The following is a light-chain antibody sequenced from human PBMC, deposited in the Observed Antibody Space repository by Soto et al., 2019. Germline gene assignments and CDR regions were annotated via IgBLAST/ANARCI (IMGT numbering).Light chain of an antibody. J-gene: IGKJ1*01. CDR1: QSISSW. Sequence: DIQMTQSPSTLSASAGDRVTITCRASQSISSWLAWYQQKPGKAPKLLIYDASSLESGVPSRFSGSGSGTEFTLTINTLQPADFATYYCQQSYSTPTWTFGQGTKVE. CDR2: DAS. CDR3: QQSYSTPTWT. V-gene: IGKV1-5*01.